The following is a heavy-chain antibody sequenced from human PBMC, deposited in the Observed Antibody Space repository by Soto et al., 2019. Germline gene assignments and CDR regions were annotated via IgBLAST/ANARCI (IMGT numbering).Heavy chain of an antibody. CDR1: GYTFTSYG. V-gene: IGHV1-18*04. CDR2: ISAYNGNT. D-gene: IGHD2-2*01. CDR3: AREDDIGVVPAAVPTVSDY. J-gene: IGHJ4*02. Sequence: ASVKVSCKASGYTFTSYGISWVRQAPGQGLEWMGWISAYNGNTNYAQKLQSRVTMTTDTSTSTAYTELRRLSSDDTAAYYCAREDDIGVVPAAVPTVSDYWGQRTLVTVSS.